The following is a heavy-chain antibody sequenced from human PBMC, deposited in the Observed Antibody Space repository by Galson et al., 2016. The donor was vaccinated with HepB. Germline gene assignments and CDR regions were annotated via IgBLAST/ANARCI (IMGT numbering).Heavy chain of an antibody. V-gene: IGHV1-69*13. J-gene: IGHJ4*02. D-gene: IGHD3-10*01. CDR1: GGTSSSYA. CDR2: IIPMFGRA. Sequence: SVKVSCKASGGTSSSYAINWMRQAPGQGLEWMGGIIPMFGRANYAQRFQGKVPITADESTGTAYMEMSSLRSDDTAVYYCARVDYYGSGIHYYFDYWGQGTLVTVSS. CDR3: ARVDYYGSGIHYYFDY.